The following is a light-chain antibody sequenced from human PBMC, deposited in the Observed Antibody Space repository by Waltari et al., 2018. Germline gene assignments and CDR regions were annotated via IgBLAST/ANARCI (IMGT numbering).Light chain of an antibody. J-gene: IGLJ3*02. V-gene: IGLV4-69*01. CDR1: SGHSSNI. Sequence: QLVLTQSPSASASLGASVKLTCTLASGHSSNIIAWLQQQPEKGPRYLLKVNSDGSHSKGAESPDRFSGSSAGPERYLIISSVQSEDEADYYCQTGGHGTWVFGGGTKLTVL. CDR2: VNSDGSH. CDR3: QTGGHGTWV.